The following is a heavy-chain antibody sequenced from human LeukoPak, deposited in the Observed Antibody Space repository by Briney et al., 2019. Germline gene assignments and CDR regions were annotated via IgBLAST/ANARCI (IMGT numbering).Heavy chain of an antibody. V-gene: IGHV1-2*02. Sequence: GASVKVSCKASGYTFTGYYMHWVRQAPGQGLEWMGWINPNSGGTNYAQKFQGRVTMTRDTSISTAYMELSRLRSDDTAVYYCARPTVVTRGDYYMDVWGKGTTVTVSS. J-gene: IGHJ6*03. CDR3: ARPTVVTRGDYYMDV. D-gene: IGHD4-23*01. CDR1: GYTFTGYY. CDR2: INPNSGGT.